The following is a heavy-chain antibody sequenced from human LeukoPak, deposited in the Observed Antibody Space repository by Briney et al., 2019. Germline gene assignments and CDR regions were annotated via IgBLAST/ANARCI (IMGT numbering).Heavy chain of an antibody. CDR2: ISYDGSNK. J-gene: IGHJ4*02. V-gene: IGHV3-30-3*02. CDR1: GFTFSSYA. Sequence: PGGSLRLSCAASGFTFSSYAMHWVRQAPGKGLEWVAVISYDGSNKYYADSVKGRFTISRDNSKNTLYLQMNSLRAEDTAVYYCAKSPDSIAVWDYWGQGTLVTVSS. D-gene: IGHD6-19*01. CDR3: AKSPDSIAVWDY.